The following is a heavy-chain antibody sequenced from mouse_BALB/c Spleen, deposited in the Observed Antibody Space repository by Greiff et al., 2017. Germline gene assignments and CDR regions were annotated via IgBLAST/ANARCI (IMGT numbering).Heavy chain of an antibody. CDR3: ARQELGFAY. Sequence: EVHLVESGPGLVKPSQSLSLTCTVTGYSITSDYAWNWIRQFPGNKLEWMGYISYSGSTSYNPSLKSRISITRDTSKNQFFLQLNSVTTEDTATYYCARQELGFAYWGQGTLVTVSA. V-gene: IGHV3-2*02. CDR1: GYSITSDYA. CDR2: ISYSGST. D-gene: IGHD4-1*01. J-gene: IGHJ3*01.